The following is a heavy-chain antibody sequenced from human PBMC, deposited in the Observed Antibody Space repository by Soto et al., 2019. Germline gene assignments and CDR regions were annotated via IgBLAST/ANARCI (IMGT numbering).Heavy chain of an antibody. J-gene: IGHJ6*02. Sequence: SVKVSCKASGGTFSSYAISWVRQAPGQGLEWMGGIIPIFGTANYAQKFQGRVTITADESTSTAYMELSSLRSEDTAVYYCARQNTAMVKMEYCREYYYYGMDVWGQGTTVTVSS. CDR1: GGTFSSYA. CDR3: ARQNTAMVKMEYCREYYYYGMDV. D-gene: IGHD5-18*01. V-gene: IGHV1-69*13. CDR2: IIPIFGTA.